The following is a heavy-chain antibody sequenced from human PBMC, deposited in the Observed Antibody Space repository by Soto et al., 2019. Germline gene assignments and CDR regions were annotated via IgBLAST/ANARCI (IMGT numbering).Heavy chain of an antibody. J-gene: IGHJ3*02. V-gene: IGHV4-59*01. Sequence: QVQLRSSGPGLVKPSETLSLTCTVSSGSIGTYVWRWIPQPPGKGLEWIGYIYYSGPTNYNPSLKRRVTILLDTSKTLYYLRRSSGTAEDTAVYYCSRGSGGTYGAFDIWGQGTLVTVSS. CDR1: SGSIGTYV. CDR3: SRGSGGTYGAFDI. D-gene: IGHD3-3*01. CDR2: IYYSGPT.